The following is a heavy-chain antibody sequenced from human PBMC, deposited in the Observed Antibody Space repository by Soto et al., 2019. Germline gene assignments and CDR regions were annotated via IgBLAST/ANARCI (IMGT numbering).Heavy chain of an antibody. CDR3: ATAYYYFWIGYFASNCFDP. CDR2: FDPEDGET. J-gene: IGHJ5*02. Sequence: ASVKVSCKVSGYTLTELSMHWVRQAPGKGLEWMGGFDPEDGETIYAQKFQGRVTMTEDTSTDTAYMELSSLRSEDTAEYYCATAYYYFWIGYFASNCFDPWGQGTLVTVSS. V-gene: IGHV1-24*01. D-gene: IGHD3-3*01. CDR1: GYTLTELS.